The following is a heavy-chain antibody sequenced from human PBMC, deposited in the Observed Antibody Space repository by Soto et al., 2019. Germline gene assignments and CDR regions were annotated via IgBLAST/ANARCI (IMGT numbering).Heavy chain of an antibody. CDR1: AFTFSKYW. V-gene: IGHV3-7*01. D-gene: IGHD3-9*01. CDR3: PRGNISNGLQLFDY. CDR2: IKQYGSEK. J-gene: IGHJ4*01. Sequence: GGSLRLSCAASAFTFSKYWLIWVRLAPGKGLEWVANIKQYGSEKYYVDSVKGRFTISRDNAKNSLYLQMNTLRAEDTAVYYCPRGNISNGLQLFDYWSQGTPVPVFS.